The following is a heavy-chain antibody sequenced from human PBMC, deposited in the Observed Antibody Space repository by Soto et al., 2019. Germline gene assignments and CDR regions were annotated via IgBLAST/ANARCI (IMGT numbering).Heavy chain of an antibody. CDR2: INHSGST. D-gene: IGHD6-13*01. Sequence: SETLSLTCAVYGGSFSGYYWSWIRQPPGKGLEWIGEINHSGSTNYNPSLKSRVTISVNTSKNKFSLKVKAVTAADTAVYYCARGISMAAALQGDAPDNYYFDSWAQGTLVTVSS. CDR3: ARGISMAAALQGDAPDNYYFDS. V-gene: IGHV4-34*01. J-gene: IGHJ4*02. CDR1: GGSFSGYY.